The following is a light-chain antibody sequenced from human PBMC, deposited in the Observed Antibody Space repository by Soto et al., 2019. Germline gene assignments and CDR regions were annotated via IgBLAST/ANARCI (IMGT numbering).Light chain of an antibody. V-gene: IGKV3D-15*01. Sequence: EIVMTQSPATLSVSPGERATLSCRASQSISGNLAWYQQKPGQAPRLLIYGASTRATGIPARFSGSGSGTEFTLTISSLQSEDFAVYYWQQYNNWPPTFGQGTKVEIK. CDR3: QQYNNWPPT. J-gene: IGKJ1*01. CDR2: GAS. CDR1: QSISGN.